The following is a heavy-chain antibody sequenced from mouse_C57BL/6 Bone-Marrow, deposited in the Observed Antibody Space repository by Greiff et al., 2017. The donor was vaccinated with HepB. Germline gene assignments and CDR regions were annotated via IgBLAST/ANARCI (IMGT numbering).Heavy chain of an antibody. J-gene: IGHJ3*01. V-gene: IGHV1-19*01. CDR1: GYTFTDYY. D-gene: IGHD1-3*01. Sequence: VQLQQSGPVLVKPGASVKMSCKASGYTFTDYYMNWVKQSHGKSLEWIGVINPYNGGTSYNQKFKGKATLTVDKSSSTAYMELNSLTSEDSAVYYCARLYPTPAYWGQGTLVTVSA. CDR2: INPYNGGT. CDR3: ARLYPTPAY.